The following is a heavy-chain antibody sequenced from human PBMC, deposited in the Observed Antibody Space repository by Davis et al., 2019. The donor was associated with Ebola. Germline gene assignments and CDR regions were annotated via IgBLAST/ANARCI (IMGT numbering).Heavy chain of an antibody. D-gene: IGHD3-3*01. CDR1: GFTFSSYA. CDR2: ISYDGSNK. J-gene: IGHJ6*03. V-gene: IGHV3-30-3*01. CDR3: ARSPLNYDFWSGLGYYYMDV. Sequence: GSLRLSCAASGFTFSSYAMHWVRQAPGKGLEWVAVISYDGSNKYYADSVKGRFTISRDNSKNTLYLQMNSLRAEDTAVYYCARSPLNYDFWSGLGYYYMDVWGKGTTVTVSS.